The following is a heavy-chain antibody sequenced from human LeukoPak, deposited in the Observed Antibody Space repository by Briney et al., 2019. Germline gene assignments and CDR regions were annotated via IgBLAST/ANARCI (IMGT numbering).Heavy chain of an antibody. Sequence: PSETLYLTCTVSGGSISSYYWSWIRQPPGKGLERIGYIYTSGSTNYNPSLKSRVTISVDTSKNQFSLKLSSVTAADTAVYYCARQRYCSSISCYTWFDPWGQGTLVTVSS. CDR3: ARQRYCSSISCYTWFDP. V-gene: IGHV4-4*09. CDR2: IYTSGST. J-gene: IGHJ5*02. D-gene: IGHD2-2*02. CDR1: GGSISSYY.